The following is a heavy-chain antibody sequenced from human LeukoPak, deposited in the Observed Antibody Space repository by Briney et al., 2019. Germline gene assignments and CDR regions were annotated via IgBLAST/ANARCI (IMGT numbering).Heavy chain of an antibody. CDR3: AKDGAWLRFDD. Sequence: HPGGSLRLSCAASGFTFSNYWMHWVRQAPGKGLVGVSRINSDGRSTNYADSVKGRFTISRDNAKNTLYLQMNNLRAEDTAVYYCAKDGAWLRFDDWGQGILVTVSS. V-gene: IGHV3-74*01. CDR2: INSDGRST. CDR1: GFTFSNYW. J-gene: IGHJ4*02. D-gene: IGHD5-12*01.